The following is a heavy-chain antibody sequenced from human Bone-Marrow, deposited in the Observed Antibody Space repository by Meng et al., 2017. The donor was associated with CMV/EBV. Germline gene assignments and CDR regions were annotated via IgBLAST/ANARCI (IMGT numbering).Heavy chain of an antibody. CDR2: IKPSGGST. Sequence: ASVKVSCKASGYTFSVYYIHWVRQAPGQGLEWMGIIKPSGGSTSYVQKFQGRVTMNKDTSTSTVYMELSSLRSDDTAVYYCARIQPRIVGATNGYYWGQGTLVTGSS. V-gene: IGHV1-46*01. CDR3: ARIQPRIVGATNGYY. J-gene: IGHJ4*02. CDR1: GYTFSVYY. D-gene: IGHD1-26*01.